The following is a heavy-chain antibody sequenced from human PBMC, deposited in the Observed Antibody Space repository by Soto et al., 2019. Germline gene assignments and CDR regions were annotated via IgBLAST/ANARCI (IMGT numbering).Heavy chain of an antibody. CDR3: AHRIPIWDDIWGSYRYNNWFDP. CDR2: IYWDDDK. V-gene: IGHV2-5*02. D-gene: IGHD3-16*02. Sequence: SGPTLVNPTQTLTLTCTFSGFSLSTSGVGVGWIRQPPGKALEWLALIYWDDDKRYSPSLKSRLTITKDTSKNQVVLTMTNMDPVDTATYYCAHRIPIWDDIWGSYRYNNWFDPWGQGTLVTVSS. J-gene: IGHJ5*02. CDR1: GFSLSTSGVG.